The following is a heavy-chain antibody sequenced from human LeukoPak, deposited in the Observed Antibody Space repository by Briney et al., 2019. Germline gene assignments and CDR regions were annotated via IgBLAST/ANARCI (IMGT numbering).Heavy chain of an antibody. V-gene: IGHV1-69*13. CDR1: VCTFTICA. CDR3: ASSGYSYCALYYSLDV. Sequence: GSSVKLSCKASVCTFTICAISWVRHGPRQGLEWMGGRIPIIGTASSAQKFPGRVTITADEATSTAYMELSSLRSEDTAVYYYASSGYSYCALYYSLDVWGKGTTVTVSS. J-gene: IGHJ6*03. CDR2: RIPIIGTA. D-gene: IGHD5-18*01.